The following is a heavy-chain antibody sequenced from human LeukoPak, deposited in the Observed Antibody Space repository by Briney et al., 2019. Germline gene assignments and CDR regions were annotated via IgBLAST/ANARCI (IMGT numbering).Heavy chain of an antibody. CDR2: ISGSGGST. Sequence: GGSLRLXCAASGFTFSSYAMSWVRQTPGKGLEWVSAISGSGGSTYYADSVKGRFTISRDNSKNTLYLQMNSLRAEDTAVYYCAKGSIADYDFWSGYYTHYFDYWGQGTLVTVSS. V-gene: IGHV3-23*01. CDR1: GFTFSSYA. D-gene: IGHD3-3*01. J-gene: IGHJ4*02. CDR3: AKGSIADYDFWSGYYTHYFDY.